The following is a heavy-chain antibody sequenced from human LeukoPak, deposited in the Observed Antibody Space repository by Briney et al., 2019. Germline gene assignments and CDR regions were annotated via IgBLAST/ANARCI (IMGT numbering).Heavy chain of an antibody. CDR2: ISYDGSNK. CDR1: GFTFSSYG. D-gene: IGHD2-15*01. V-gene: IGHV3-30*03. Sequence: GGSLRLSCAASGFTFSSYGMHWVRQAPSKGLEWVAVISYDGSNKYYADSVKGRFTISRDNSKNTLYLQMNSLRAEDTAVYYCALDYCSGGSCYTPSDWGQGTLVTVSS. CDR3: ALDYCSGGSCYTPSD. J-gene: IGHJ4*02.